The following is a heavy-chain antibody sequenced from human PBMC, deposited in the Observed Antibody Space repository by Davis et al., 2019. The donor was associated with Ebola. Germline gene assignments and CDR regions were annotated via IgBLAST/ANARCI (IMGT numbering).Heavy chain of an antibody. J-gene: IGHJ4*02. CDR2: IYHSGST. Sequence: PSETLSLTCTVSGGSISSGGYYWSWIRPPPGKGLEWIGEIYHSGSTNYNPSLKSRVTISVDTSKNQFSLKLSSVTAADTAVYYCARDHSSSYDYWGQGTLVTVSS. CDR3: ARDHSSSYDY. CDR1: GGSISSGGYY. V-gene: IGHV4-61*08. D-gene: IGHD6-13*01.